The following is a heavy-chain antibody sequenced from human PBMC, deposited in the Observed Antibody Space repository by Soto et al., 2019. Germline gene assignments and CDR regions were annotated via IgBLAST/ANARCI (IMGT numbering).Heavy chain of an antibody. CDR2: INHSGST. CDR3: ARVADSSGYQNLDY. CDR1: GGSFSGYY. V-gene: IGHV4-34*01. Sequence: PSETLSLTCAVYGGSFSGYYWSWIRQPPGKGLEWIGEINHSGSTNYNPSLKSRVTISVDTSKNQFSLKLSSVTAADTAVYYCARVADSSGYQNLDYWGQGTLVTVS. J-gene: IGHJ4*02. D-gene: IGHD3-22*01.